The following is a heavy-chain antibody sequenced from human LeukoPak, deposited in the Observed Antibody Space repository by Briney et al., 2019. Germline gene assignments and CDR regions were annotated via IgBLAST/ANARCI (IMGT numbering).Heavy chain of an antibody. D-gene: IGHD3-10*01. J-gene: IGHJ1*01. CDR2: VYYSGST. Sequence: PSETLSLTCTVSGGSISGYYWSWIRQPPGRGLEWIGVVYYSGSTKYNPSLKSRFTISVDTSKNQFSLKLTSVTAADTAVYYCARYGSGSYSDDHFQHWGQGTLVTVSS. V-gene: IGHV4-59*08. CDR3: ARYGSGSYSDDHFQH. CDR1: GGSISGYY.